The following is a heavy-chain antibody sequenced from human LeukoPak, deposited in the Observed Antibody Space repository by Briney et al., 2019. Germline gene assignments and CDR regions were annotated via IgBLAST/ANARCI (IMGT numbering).Heavy chain of an antibody. D-gene: IGHD1-26*01. CDR3: ARGIDSASPPLGTFEI. CDR1: GYTFTGYY. Sequence: ASVKVSCKASGYTFTGYYMHWVRQAPGQGLEWVGWISAYNGNTNYEQKLQGRVTMTRDTSTSTAYMELRSLRSDDTAVYYCARGIDSASPPLGTFEIWGQGTMVTVSS. CDR2: ISAYNGNT. V-gene: IGHV1-18*04. J-gene: IGHJ3*02.